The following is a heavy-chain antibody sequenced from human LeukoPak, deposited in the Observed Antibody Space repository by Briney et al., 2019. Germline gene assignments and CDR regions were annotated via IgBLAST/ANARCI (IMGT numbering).Heavy chain of an antibody. CDR2: ISSSGSTV. CDR3: ARVGPPYAMDV. CDR1: GFTFSSYS. J-gene: IGHJ6*02. V-gene: IGHV3-48*01. Sequence: PGGSLRLSCAASGFTFSSYSMNWVRQAPGKGLEWVSYISSSGSTVHYADSVKGRFTISRDSAKNSLFLQMNSLRVDDTAVYYCARVGPPYAMDVWGQGTTVTVSS. D-gene: IGHD2-15*01.